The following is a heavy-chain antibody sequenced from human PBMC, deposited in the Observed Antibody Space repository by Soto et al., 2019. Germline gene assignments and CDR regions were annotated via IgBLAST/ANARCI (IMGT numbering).Heavy chain of an antibody. D-gene: IGHD6-13*01. CDR3: VRNIAAVGTVAYRISFDP. Sequence: PGESLKISCHVSGYSFTNYWIGWVRQMPGKGLECMGIIYPGDSGTRYSPSFQGQVTISADKSISTAYLQWRSPKASDTSMSYYVRNIAAVGTVAYRISFDPWGQETLVTVSS. V-gene: IGHV5-51*01. CDR2: IYPGDSGT. CDR1: GYSFTNYW. J-gene: IGHJ5*02.